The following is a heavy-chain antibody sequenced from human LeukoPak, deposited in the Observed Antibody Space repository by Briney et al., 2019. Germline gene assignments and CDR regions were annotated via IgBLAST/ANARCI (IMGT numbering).Heavy chain of an antibody. CDR1: GYTFIDYF. J-gene: IGHJ3*02. D-gene: IGHD1-14*01. CDR3: ARAVSGTLGGAFDI. V-gene: IGHV1-2*02. Sequence: ASVKVSCEASGYTFIDYFIHWMRQTPGQGLEWLGWINPNSGVTRYAQKFQGRVTLTRDTAAYMELSSLKYDDTAVYYCARAVSGTLGGAFDIWGQGTAVTVSS. CDR2: INPNSGVT.